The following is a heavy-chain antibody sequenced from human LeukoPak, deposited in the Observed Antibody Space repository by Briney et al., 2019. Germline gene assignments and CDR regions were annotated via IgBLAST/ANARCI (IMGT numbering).Heavy chain of an antibody. D-gene: IGHD5-18*01. CDR1: GGSISSYY. CDR2: IYTSGST. J-gene: IGHJ4*02. Sequence: SETLSLTCTVSGGSISSYYWSWIRQPPGKGLEWIGYIYTSGSTNYNPSLKSRVTISVDTSKNQFSLKLSSVTAADTAMYYCARQEERYSYGRALYYFDYWGQGTLVTVSS. CDR3: ARQEERYSYGRALYYFDY. V-gene: IGHV4-4*09.